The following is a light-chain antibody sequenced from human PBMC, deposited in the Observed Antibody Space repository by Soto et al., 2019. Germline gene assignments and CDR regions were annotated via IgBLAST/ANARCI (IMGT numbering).Light chain of an antibody. J-gene: IGLJ2*01. CDR1: SSTFANNY. Sequence: QSALTQPPSVSGTPGQRVSISCSGDSSTFANNYVHWYQQVPGAAPKLLIYRSDQRPSGVPERFSGSKSGTSASLTISGRRPEDEAQYYCAAYTGNWNGPVFGGGTKLTV. CDR2: RSD. V-gene: IGLV1-47*01. CDR3: AAYTGNWNGPV.